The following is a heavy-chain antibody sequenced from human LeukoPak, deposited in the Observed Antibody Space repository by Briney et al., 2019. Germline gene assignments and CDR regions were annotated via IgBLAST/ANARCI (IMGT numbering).Heavy chain of an antibody. CDR2: MNPNSGGT. CDR1: GYTFTSYD. CDR3: AREDQQLGN. Sequence: ASVKVSCKASGYTFTSYDINWVRQATGQGLEWMGWMNPNSGGTNYAQKFQGRVTMTRDTSISTAYMELSRLRSDDTAVYYCAREDQQLGNWGQGTLVTVSS. D-gene: IGHD6-13*01. J-gene: IGHJ4*02. V-gene: IGHV1-2*02.